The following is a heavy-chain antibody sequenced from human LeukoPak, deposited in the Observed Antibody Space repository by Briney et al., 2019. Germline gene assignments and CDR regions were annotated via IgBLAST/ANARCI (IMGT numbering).Heavy chain of an antibody. Sequence: SETLSLTCTVSGGSISSYYWSWIRQPAGKGLERIGLIYTSGSTNYNPSLKSRVTMSVDTSKNQFSLKLSSVTAADTAVYYCAREGVVVIENAFDIWGQGTMVTVSS. CDR1: GGSISSYY. D-gene: IGHD3-22*01. V-gene: IGHV4-4*07. J-gene: IGHJ3*02. CDR3: AREGVVVIENAFDI. CDR2: IYTSGST.